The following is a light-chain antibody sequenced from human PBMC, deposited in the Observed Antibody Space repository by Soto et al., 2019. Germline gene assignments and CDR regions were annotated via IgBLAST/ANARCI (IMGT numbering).Light chain of an antibody. CDR2: GAS. Sequence: EIVMTQSPATLSVSPGERATLSCRASQNISSNLAWYQQKPGQAPRVLIDGASTRATGIPARFSGSRSGTEFTLTISSLQSEDFAVYYCQQYNNWLWTFGQGTKVDI. V-gene: IGKV3-15*01. J-gene: IGKJ1*01. CDR3: QQYNNWLWT. CDR1: QNISSN.